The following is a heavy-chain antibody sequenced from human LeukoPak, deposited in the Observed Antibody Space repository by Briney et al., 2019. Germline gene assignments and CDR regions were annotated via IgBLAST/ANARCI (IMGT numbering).Heavy chain of an antibody. CDR2: IHASGTT. CDR1: GGSISSCF. Sequence: PSETLSLTCNVSGGSISSCFWTWIRQPAGKGLEWIGRIHASGTTNYNSSLKSRVSMSVDTSKNQFSLKLTSVTAADTAVYFCARDGADVYGRAFDYWGQGTLVSVSS. D-gene: IGHD3-10*01. J-gene: IGHJ4*02. V-gene: IGHV4-4*07. CDR3: ARDGADVYGRAFDY.